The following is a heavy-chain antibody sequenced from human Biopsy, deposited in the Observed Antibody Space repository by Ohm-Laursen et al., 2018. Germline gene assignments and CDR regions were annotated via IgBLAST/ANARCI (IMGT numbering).Heavy chain of an antibody. J-gene: IGHJ4*02. D-gene: IGHD6-19*01. V-gene: IGHV1-46*01. Sequence: ASVTASRQVSGYSSTSYYMHCARQAPGQGLGWMGMINPSGSTTSYPQIFQGRVTMTRDTSKSTVYMELSSLRSADAAVYFCARNTGWYGDLYYFDYWGQGTLVTVSS. CDR2: INPSGSTT. CDR1: GYSSTSYY. CDR3: ARNTGWYGDLYYFDY.